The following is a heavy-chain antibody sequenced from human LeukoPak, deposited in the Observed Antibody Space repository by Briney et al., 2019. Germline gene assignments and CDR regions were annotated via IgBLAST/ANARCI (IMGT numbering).Heavy chain of an antibody. J-gene: IGHJ6*02. Sequence: SETLSLTCTVSGGSISSSSYYWGWIRQPPGKGLEWIGSIYYSGSTYYNPSLKSRVTISVDTSKNQFSLKLSSVTAAVTAVYYCARHRTYYDFWSGYSTSYYYYGMDVWGQGTTVTASS. CDR1: GGSISSSSYY. CDR3: ARHRTYYDFWSGYSTSYYYYGMDV. CDR2: IYYSGST. D-gene: IGHD3-3*01. V-gene: IGHV4-39*01.